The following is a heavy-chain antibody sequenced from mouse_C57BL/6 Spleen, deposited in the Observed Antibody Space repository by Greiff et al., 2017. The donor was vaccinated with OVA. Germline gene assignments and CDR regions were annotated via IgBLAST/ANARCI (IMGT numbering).Heavy chain of an antibody. CDR3: ARELLQIIDY. CDR1: GFTFSDFY. CDR2: SRNKANDYTT. D-gene: IGHD2-10*01. J-gene: IGHJ4*01. V-gene: IGHV7-1*01. Sequence: EVKLVESGGGLVQSGRSLRLSCATSGFTFSDFYMEWVRQAPGKGLEWIAASRNKANDYTTEYSASVKGRFIVSRDTSQSILYLQMNALRAEDTAIYYCARELLQIIDYSGQETSVTASS.